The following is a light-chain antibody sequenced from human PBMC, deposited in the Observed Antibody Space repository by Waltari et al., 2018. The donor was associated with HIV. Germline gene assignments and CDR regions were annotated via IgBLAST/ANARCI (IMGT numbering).Light chain of an antibody. J-gene: IGKJ1*01. V-gene: IGKV1-5*03. CDR2: KAS. CDR3: QEYTSFSRT. Sequence: DIQMTQSPSTLSASVGDRVTITCRASESIGGGLAWYQQKSGKAPKLLIRKASNLESGVPSRFSGSGYGTEFTLTITSLQPDDFATYHCQEYTSFSRTFGQGTKVEI. CDR1: ESIGGG.